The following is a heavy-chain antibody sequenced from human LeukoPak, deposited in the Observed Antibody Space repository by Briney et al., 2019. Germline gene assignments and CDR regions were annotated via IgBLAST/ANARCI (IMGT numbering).Heavy chain of an antibody. CDR1: GGTFSSYA. Sequence: SVKVSCKASGGTFSSYAISWVRQAPGQGLEWMGGIIPIFGTANCAQKFQGRVTIATDESTSTAYMELSSLRSEDTAVYYCAREDPPYPRYYGSGSYYNHYYYMDVWGKGTTVTVSS. J-gene: IGHJ6*03. CDR3: AREDPPYPRYYGSGSYYNHYYYMDV. V-gene: IGHV1-69*05. CDR2: IIPIFGTA. D-gene: IGHD3-10*01.